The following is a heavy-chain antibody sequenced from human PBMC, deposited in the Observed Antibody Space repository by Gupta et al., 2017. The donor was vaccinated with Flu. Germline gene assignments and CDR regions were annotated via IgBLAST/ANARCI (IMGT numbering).Heavy chain of an antibody. D-gene: IGHD3-3*02. CDR1: RFTFRSYG. V-gene: IGHV3-23*01. CDR3: VKDDHFWSGYLDY. Sequence: EVQLLESGGGLVQPGGSLRLFWAAARFTFRSYGIYWFRPAPGRGLEWVSTISGSGASTYYADSVKGRFTISRDNSKNTLYLQMNSLRAEDTAVYYCVKDDHFWSGYLDYWGQGTLVTVSS. CDR2: ISGSGAST. J-gene: IGHJ4*02.